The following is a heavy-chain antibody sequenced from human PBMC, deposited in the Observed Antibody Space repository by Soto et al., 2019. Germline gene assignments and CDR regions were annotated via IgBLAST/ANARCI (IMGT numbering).Heavy chain of an antibody. CDR2: ISAYNGNT. V-gene: IGHV1-18*01. CDR3: ARDDPVLLWFGETTNYYYYYGMDV. Sequence: ASVKVSCKASGYTFTSYGISWVRQAPGQGLEWMGWISAYNGNTNYAQKLQGRVTMTTDTSTSTAYMELRSLRSDDTAVYYCARDDPVLLWFGETTNYYYYYGMDVWGQGTTVTVSS. J-gene: IGHJ6*02. CDR1: GYTFTSYG. D-gene: IGHD3-10*01.